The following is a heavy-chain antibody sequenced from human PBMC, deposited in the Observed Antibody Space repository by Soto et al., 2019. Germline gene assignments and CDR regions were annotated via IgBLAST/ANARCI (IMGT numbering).Heavy chain of an antibody. CDR1: GYSFTSYW. V-gene: IGHV5-51*01. CDR2: IYPGDSDT. D-gene: IGHD6-13*01. CDR3: ARSREIAAAGTGWFDP. Sequence: GESLKISCNGSGYSFTSYWICWVRQMPGKGLEWMGIIYPGDSDTRYSPSFQGQVTISADKSISTAYLQWSSLKASDTAMYYCARSREIAAAGTGWFDPWGQGTLVTVSS. J-gene: IGHJ5*02.